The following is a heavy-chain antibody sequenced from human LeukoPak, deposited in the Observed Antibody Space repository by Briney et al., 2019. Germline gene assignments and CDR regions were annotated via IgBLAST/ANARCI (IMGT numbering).Heavy chain of an antibody. D-gene: IGHD5-18*01. Sequence: GGFLRLSCAASGFTVSNNYMSWVRQAPGKGLEWVSVIYSGGSTYYADSVKGRFTISRDNSKDTLYLQMNSLRAEDTAVYYCARGTWIQPTPDWGQGTLVTVSS. CDR3: ARGTWIQPTPD. CDR2: IYSGGST. CDR1: GFTVSNNY. J-gene: IGHJ4*02. V-gene: IGHV3-53*01.